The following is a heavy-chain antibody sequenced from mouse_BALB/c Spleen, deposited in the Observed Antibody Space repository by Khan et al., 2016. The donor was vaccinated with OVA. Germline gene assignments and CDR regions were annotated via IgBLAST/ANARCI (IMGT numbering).Heavy chain of an antibody. J-gene: IGHJ4*01. CDR1: GYSITRDYA. CDR2: ISNSGST. CDR3: SSELGRYYAMDY. Sequence: EVQLQESGPGLVKPSQSLSLTCTVTGYSITRDYAWNWIRQFPGNKLEWMGYISNSGSTTYNPSLKSRISINRDTSKNRFFLPLNSVTTADTATYYCSSELGRYYAMDYWGQGTSVTVSS. V-gene: IGHV3-2*02. D-gene: IGHD4-1*01.